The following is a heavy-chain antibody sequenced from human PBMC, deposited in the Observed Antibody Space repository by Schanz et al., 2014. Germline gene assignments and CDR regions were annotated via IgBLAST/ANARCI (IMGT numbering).Heavy chain of an antibody. D-gene: IGHD6-19*01. CDR3: ARLSVAGRPHVNYWYFDL. CDR1: GYTFTSYD. J-gene: IGHJ2*01. V-gene: IGHV1-8*01. CDR2: MNPNSGNP. Sequence: QVQLVQSGAEVKKPGASVKVSCKASGYTFTSYDINWVRQAPGQGLEWLGWMNPNSGNPGFAQKFRGRVTMTRNTSMSTAYMEVSRLKSDDTAVYYCARLSVAGRPHVNYWYFDLWGRGTLVTVSS.